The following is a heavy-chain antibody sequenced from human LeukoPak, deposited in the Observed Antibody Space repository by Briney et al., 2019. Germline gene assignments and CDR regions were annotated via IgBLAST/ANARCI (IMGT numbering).Heavy chain of an antibody. CDR2: IIPIFGTA. CDR3: ARAASGYSNSYFGW. J-gene: IGHJ4*02. CDR1: GGTFSSYA. V-gene: IGHV1-69*06. Sequence: SVKVSCKASGGTFSSYAISWVRQAPGQGLEWMGGIIPIFGTANYAQKFQGRVTITADRSTSTVYMELSSLKSEDTAVYYCARAASGYSNSYFGWWGQGSLVTVSS. D-gene: IGHD1-26*01.